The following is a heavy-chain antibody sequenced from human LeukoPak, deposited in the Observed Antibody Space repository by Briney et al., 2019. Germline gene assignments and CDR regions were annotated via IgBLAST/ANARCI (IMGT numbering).Heavy chain of an antibody. D-gene: IGHD3-22*01. J-gene: IGHJ4*02. V-gene: IGHV1-2*02. CDR1: GYTFTGYY. CDR3: ARGPYYDSSGYYANFDY. Sequence: ASVKVSCKASGYTFTGYYMHWVRQAPGQGLEWMGWINPNRGGTNYAQKFQGRVTMNRDTSISTAYMELSRLRSDDRAVYYCARGPYYDSSGYYANFDYWGQGTLVTVSS. CDR2: INPNRGGT.